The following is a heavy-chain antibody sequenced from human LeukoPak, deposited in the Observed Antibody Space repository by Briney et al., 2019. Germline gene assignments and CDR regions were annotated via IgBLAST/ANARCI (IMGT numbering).Heavy chain of an antibody. Sequence: SETLSLTCAVYGGSFSDYSWSWIRQPPGKGLEWIGEINHRGSTNYNPSLKSRVTISVDTSKNQFSLKLSSVTAADTAVYYCARGSYGSGSYSPYFDYWGQGTLVTVSS. CDR2: INHRGST. CDR1: GGSFSDYS. V-gene: IGHV4-34*01. J-gene: IGHJ4*02. CDR3: ARGSYGSGSYSPYFDY. D-gene: IGHD3-10*01.